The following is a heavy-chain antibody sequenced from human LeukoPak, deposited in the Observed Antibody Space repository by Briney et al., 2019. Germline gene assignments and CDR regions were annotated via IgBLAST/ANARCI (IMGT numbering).Heavy chain of an antibody. CDR2: ISSSSSYI. CDR1: GFTFSSYS. J-gene: IGHJ4*02. Sequence: GGSLRLSCAASGFTFSSYSMNWVRQAPGKGLEWVSSISSSSSYIYYADSVKGRFTISRDNAKNSLYLQMNSLRAEDTAVYYCARGPMVRGVIGSYFDYWGQGTLVTVSS. V-gene: IGHV3-21*01. D-gene: IGHD3-10*01. CDR3: ARGPMVRGVIGSYFDY.